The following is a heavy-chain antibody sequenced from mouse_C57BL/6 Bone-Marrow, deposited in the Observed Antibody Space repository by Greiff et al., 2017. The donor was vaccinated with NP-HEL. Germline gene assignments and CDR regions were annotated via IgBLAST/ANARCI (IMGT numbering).Heavy chain of an antibody. Sequence: QVQLQQPGAELVKPGASVKLSCKASGYTFTSYWMHWVKQRPGQGLEWIGMIHPNSGSTNYNEKFKSKATLTVDKSSSTAYMQLSSLTSEDSAVYYCASPPFITTVVATGFDVWGTGTTVTVSS. J-gene: IGHJ1*03. CDR2: IHPNSGST. D-gene: IGHD1-1*01. V-gene: IGHV1-64*01. CDR1: GYTFTSYW. CDR3: ASPPFITTVVATGFDV.